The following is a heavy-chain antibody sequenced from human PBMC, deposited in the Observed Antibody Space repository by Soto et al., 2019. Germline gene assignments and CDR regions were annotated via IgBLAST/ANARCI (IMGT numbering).Heavy chain of an antibody. V-gene: IGHV3-66*01. J-gene: IGHJ6*03. CDR3: ARTPVDILTLNYMDV. Sequence: GGSLRLSCAASGFTVSSNYMSWVRQAPGKGLEWVSVIYSGGSTYYADSVKGRFTISRDNSKNTLYLQMNSLRAEDTAVYYCARTPVDILTLNYMDVWGKGTTVTVSS. CDR2: IYSGGST. D-gene: IGHD3-9*01. CDR1: GFTVSSNY.